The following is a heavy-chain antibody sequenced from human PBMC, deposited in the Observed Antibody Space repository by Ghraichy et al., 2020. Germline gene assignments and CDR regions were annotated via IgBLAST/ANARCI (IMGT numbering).Heavy chain of an antibody. V-gene: IGHV4-59*01. Sequence: SETLSLTCTVSGGSISNNYWSWIRQPPGKGLEWIGYIYYSGTTNYNPSLKSRVTISVDTSKNQFSLKLSSVTAADTAVYYCARGGWSLDYWGQGTLVTVSS. CDR1: GGSISNNY. D-gene: IGHD6-19*01. J-gene: IGHJ4*02. CDR3: ARGGWSLDY. CDR2: IYYSGTT.